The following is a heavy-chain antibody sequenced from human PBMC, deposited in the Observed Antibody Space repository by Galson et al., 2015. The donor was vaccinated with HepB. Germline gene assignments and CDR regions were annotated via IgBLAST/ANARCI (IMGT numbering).Heavy chain of an antibody. CDR2: INPNSGGT. Sequence: VKVSCKASGYTFTGYYMHWVRQAPGQGLEWMGWINPNSGGTNYAQKFQGWVTMTRDTSISTAYMELSRLRSDDTAVYYCARGGGSYFRWFDPWGQGTLVTVSS. J-gene: IGHJ5*02. CDR3: ARGGGSYFRWFDP. V-gene: IGHV1-2*04. D-gene: IGHD1-26*01. CDR1: GYTFTGYY.